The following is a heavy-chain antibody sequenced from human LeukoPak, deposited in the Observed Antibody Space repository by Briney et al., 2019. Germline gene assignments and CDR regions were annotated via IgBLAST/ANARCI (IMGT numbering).Heavy chain of an antibody. J-gene: IGHJ4*02. D-gene: IGHD3-9*01. CDR2: IYTSGST. CDR1: GGSMSSYY. V-gene: IGHV4-4*07. Sequence: PSDTLSLTCTVSGGSMSSYYGSWIRQPAGKGLEWIGRIYTSGSTNYNPSLKSRVAMSVDTSKNQFSLKLSSVTAADTAVYYCARAVGGYYDISGYFDYWGQGTLVTVSS. CDR3: ARAVGGYYDISGYFDY.